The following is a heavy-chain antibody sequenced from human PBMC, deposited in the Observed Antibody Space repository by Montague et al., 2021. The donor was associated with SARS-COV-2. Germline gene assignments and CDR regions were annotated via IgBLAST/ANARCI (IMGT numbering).Heavy chain of an antibody. Sequence: SETLSLTCSVSGGSFDSDNFFWGRIRQPPGKRLEWIGVTSNGGRTFDNPSLKSRVTISVHTSRNQLSLNVKSVTAADTAVYYCARHRRYDVVTYYPDFWGQGILVTVSS. CDR2: TSNGGRT. CDR3: ARHRRYDVVTYYPDF. V-gene: IGHV4-39*01. J-gene: IGHJ4*02. D-gene: IGHD3-9*01. CDR1: GGSFDSDNFF.